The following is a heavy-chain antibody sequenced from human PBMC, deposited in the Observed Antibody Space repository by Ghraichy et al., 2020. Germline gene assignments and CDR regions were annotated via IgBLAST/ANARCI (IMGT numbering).Heavy chain of an antibody. V-gene: IGHV3-7*04. J-gene: IGHJ6*03. D-gene: IGHD3-3*01. CDR1: GFTFSSYW. Sequence: GGSLRLSCAVSGFTFSSYWMSWVRQAPGKGLEWVANIKQDGSEKYYVNSVKGRFTILRDNAKNSLYLQMNSLRAEDTAVYYCARGRGRFLEWPRTTYYYYMDVWGKGTTVTVSS. CDR3: ARGRGRFLEWPRTTYYYYMDV. CDR2: IKQDGSEK.